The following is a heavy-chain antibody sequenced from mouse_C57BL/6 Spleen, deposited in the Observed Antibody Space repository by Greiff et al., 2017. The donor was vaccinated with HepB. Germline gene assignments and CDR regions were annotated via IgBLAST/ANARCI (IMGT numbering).Heavy chain of an antibody. CDR2: INYDGSST. D-gene: IGHD2-5*01. J-gene: IGHJ4*01. CDR3: ARDSNGAMDY. CDR1: GFTFSDYY. Sequence: EVQLVESEGGLVQPGSSMKLSCTASGFTFSDYYMAWVRQVPEKGLEWVANINYDGSSTYYLDSLKSRFIISRDNAKNILYLQMSSLKSEDTATYYCARDSNGAMDYWGQGTSVTVSS. V-gene: IGHV5-16*01.